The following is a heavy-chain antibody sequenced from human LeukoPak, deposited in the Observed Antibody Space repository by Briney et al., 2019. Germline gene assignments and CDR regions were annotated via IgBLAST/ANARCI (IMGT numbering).Heavy chain of an antibody. V-gene: IGHV3-30*18. CDR1: GFTFSSYG. Sequence: PGGSLRLSCAASGFTFSSYGMHWVRQAPGKGLEWVAVISYDGSNKYYADSVKGRFTISRDNSKNTLYLQMNSLRAEDTAVYYCAKEGRHDYQQLAYYFGYWGQGTLVTVSS. CDR3: AKEGRHDYQQLAYYFGY. J-gene: IGHJ4*02. CDR2: ISYDGSNK. D-gene: IGHD6-13*01.